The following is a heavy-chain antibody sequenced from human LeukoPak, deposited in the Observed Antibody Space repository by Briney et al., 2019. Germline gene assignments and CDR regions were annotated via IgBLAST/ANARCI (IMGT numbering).Heavy chain of an antibody. CDR2: INWDGITT. Sequence: DDYGMHWVRQLPGKGLEWVSSINWDGITTAYADSVKGRFTISRDNAKNSLYLQMNSARAEDTALYYCARGGRDSNWFDSWGQGTLVTVSS. J-gene: IGHJ5*01. CDR3: ARGGRDSNWFDS. D-gene: IGHD1-26*01. CDR1: DDYG. V-gene: IGHV3-20*03.